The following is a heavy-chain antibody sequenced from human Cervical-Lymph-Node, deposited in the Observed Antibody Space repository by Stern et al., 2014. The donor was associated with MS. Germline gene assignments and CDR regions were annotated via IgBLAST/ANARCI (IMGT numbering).Heavy chain of an antibody. D-gene: IGHD5-12*01. CDR1: GFSFGDYY. CDR3: ARAIVTTTLFDY. V-gene: IGHV3-11*01. CDR2: ISTSGSDV. Sequence: VHLVESGGALVKPGGSLRLSCITSGFSFGDYYMAWIRQAPGKGLEWIAQISTSGSDVFYADSVKVRFTIYRDNTKNSLYLQMNSVTVEDRAIYYCARAIVTTTLFDYWGQGALVTVSS. J-gene: IGHJ4*02.